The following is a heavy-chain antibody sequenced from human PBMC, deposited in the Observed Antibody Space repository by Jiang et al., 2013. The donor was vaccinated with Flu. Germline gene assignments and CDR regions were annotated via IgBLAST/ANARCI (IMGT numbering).Heavy chain of an antibody. CDR2: IYYSGST. J-gene: IGHJ4*02. V-gene: IGHV4-39*01. CDR1: GGSIRNSDYY. Sequence: TCTVSGGSIRNSDYYWGWIRQSPGKGLECIGTIYYSGSTSYNPSLKSRVTISLDTSKNQFSLKLSSVTAADTAVYYCARHPQRFYYDTSGYCDYWGQGTLVTVSP. CDR3: ARHPQRFYYDTSGYCDY. D-gene: IGHD3-22*01.